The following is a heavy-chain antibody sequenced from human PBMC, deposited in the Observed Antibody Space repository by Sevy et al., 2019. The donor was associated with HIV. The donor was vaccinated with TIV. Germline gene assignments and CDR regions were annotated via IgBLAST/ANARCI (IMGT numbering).Heavy chain of an antibody. Sequence: SETLSLTCTVSGGSISSSDNYWGWIRQPPGKGLDWIASSYYSGSTYYNPSLKSRVTISVDTSKNQFSLKLRSVTAAATAVYYCARRRVEDYYGSGTPPLVNGPFDIWGQGTMVTISS. J-gene: IGHJ3*02. D-gene: IGHD3-10*01. V-gene: IGHV4-39*01. CDR2: SYYSGST. CDR1: GGSISSSDNY. CDR3: ARRRVEDYYGSGTPPLVNGPFDI.